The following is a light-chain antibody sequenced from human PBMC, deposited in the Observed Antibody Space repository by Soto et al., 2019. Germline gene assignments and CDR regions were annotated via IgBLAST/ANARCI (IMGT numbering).Light chain of an antibody. Sequence: EIVMTQSPATLSVSPGERATLSCRASQSVSSNLAWYQQKPGQATRLLIYGASTRATGIPDRFSGSGSGTEFSLIISSLQSEDFAVYYCQQYNNWPPLTFGGGTKVEIK. CDR3: QQYNNWPPLT. CDR1: QSVSSN. CDR2: GAS. V-gene: IGKV3-15*01. J-gene: IGKJ4*01.